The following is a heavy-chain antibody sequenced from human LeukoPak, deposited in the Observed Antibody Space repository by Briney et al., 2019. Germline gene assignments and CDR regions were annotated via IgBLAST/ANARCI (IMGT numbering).Heavy chain of an antibody. CDR3: ARERLPDYYDSSAYRPFDP. CDR2: IIPIFGTA. V-gene: IGHV1-69*13. J-gene: IGHJ5*02. CDR1: GGTFSSYA. D-gene: IGHD3-22*01. Sequence: SVKVSCKASGGTFSSYAISWVRQAPEQGLEWMGGIIPIFGTANYAQKFQGRVTITADESTSTAYMELSSLRSEDTAVYYCARERLPDYYDSSAYRPFDPWGQGTLVTVSS.